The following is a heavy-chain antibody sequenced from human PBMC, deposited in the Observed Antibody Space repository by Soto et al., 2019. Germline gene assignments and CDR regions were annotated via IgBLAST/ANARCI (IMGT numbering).Heavy chain of an antibody. V-gene: IGHV1-69*01. J-gene: IGHJ4*02. CDR2: IIPIFGTA. D-gene: IGHD3-22*01. Sequence: QVQLVQSGAEGKKPGSSVKVSCKASGGTFSSYAISWVRQAPGQGLEWMGGIIPIFGTANYAQKFQGRVTITADESTSTAYMELSSLRSEDTAVYYCARGFGYYYDSSGYKLDYWGQGTLVTVSS. CDR1: GGTFSSYA. CDR3: ARGFGYYYDSSGYKLDY.